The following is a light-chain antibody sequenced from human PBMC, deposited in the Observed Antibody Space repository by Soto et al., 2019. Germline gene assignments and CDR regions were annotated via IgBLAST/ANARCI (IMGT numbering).Light chain of an antibody. V-gene: IGLV2-14*01. CDR2: EVS. J-gene: IGLJ1*01. Sequence: QSVLTQPASVSGSPGQSITISCTGTSSDVGGYNYVSWYQQHPGKAPRLMIFEVSNRPSGVSNRFSASKSGNSASLTISGLQTEDEADYFCSSYTSSSSVVFGTGTKVTVL. CDR3: SSYTSSSSVV. CDR1: SSDVGGYNY.